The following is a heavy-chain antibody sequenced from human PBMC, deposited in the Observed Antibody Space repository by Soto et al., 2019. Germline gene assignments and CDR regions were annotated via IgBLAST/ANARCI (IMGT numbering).Heavy chain of an antibody. V-gene: IGHV4-39*01. CDR3: ARLNGYCISTNCHGYYGMDV. Sequence: SETMSLTCSVSGGFVSSSSYSWGWIRQSPGKGLEWIGTIYSSENTYYNPSLLSRVTISVDTSKNEFSLRLSSVTAADTAVYYCARLNGYCISTNCHGYYGMDVWGQGTTVTVSS. CDR2: IYSSENT. D-gene: IGHD2-2*03. CDR1: GGFVSSSSYS. J-gene: IGHJ6*02.